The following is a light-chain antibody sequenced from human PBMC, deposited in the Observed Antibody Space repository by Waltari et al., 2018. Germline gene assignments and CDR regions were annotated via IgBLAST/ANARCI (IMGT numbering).Light chain of an antibody. CDR3: QQYNNWPWT. CDR2: CAS. Sequence: EIVMTQSPATLSVSPGERATLSCRASQSVSSNLAWYQQKPRQAPRLLIYCASTRATGIPARFSVSGSGTEFTLTISSLLSEDYAVYYCQQYNNWPWTFGQGTKVEIK. V-gene: IGKV3-15*01. J-gene: IGKJ1*01. CDR1: QSVSSN.